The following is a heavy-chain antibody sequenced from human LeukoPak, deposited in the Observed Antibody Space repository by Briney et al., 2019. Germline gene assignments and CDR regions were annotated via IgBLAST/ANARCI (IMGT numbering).Heavy chain of an antibody. V-gene: IGHV3-30*18. CDR2: SSYNGSNK. D-gene: IGHD2-21*01. Sequence: PGRSLRLSCAASGFTFSSYGMHWVRQAPGKGLEWVAVSSYNGSNKYYADSVKGRFTISRDNSKHTLYLQMNSVRAEDTAVDYCPQAGLVILDYWGQGTVVTVSS. J-gene: IGHJ4*02. CDR1: GFTFSSYG. CDR3: PQAGLVILDY.